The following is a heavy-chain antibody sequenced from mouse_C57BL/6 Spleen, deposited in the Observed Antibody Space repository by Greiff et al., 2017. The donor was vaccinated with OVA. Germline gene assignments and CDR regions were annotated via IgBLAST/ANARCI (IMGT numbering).Heavy chain of an antibody. CDR3: ARSRDYDEGYAMDY. D-gene: IGHD2-4*01. CDR2: INPNYGTT. V-gene: IGHV1-39*01. Sequence: VQLQQSGPELVKPGASVKLSCKASGYSFTDYNMNWVKQSTGKSLEWIGVINPNYGTTSYNQKFKGKATLTVDQSSSTAYMQLNSLTSEDSAVYYCARSRDYDEGYAMDYWGQGTSVTVSA. J-gene: IGHJ4*01. CDR1: GYSFTDYN.